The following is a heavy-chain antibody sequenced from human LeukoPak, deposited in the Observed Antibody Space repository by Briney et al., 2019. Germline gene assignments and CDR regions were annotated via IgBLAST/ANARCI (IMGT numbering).Heavy chain of an antibody. CDR2: IQYDGSNK. Sequence: GGSLRLSCAASGFTFNNYGMHWVRQAPGKGLEWVALIQYDGSNKYYADSVKGRFTISRGNSKNTLYLQMNSLRAEDTAVYYCARPAVAGAYWHFDLWGRGTLVTVSS. D-gene: IGHD6-19*01. V-gene: IGHV3-30*02. CDR3: ARPAVAGAYWHFDL. J-gene: IGHJ2*01. CDR1: GFTFNNYG.